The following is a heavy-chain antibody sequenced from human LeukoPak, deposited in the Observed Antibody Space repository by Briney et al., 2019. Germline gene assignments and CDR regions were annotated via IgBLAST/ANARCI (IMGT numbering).Heavy chain of an antibody. CDR3: ARGQSCSSTSCHFTTYYYMDV. CDR2: INPNTGVT. CDR1: GYTFSDDY. Sequence: ASMKVSCTASGYTFSDDYMHWVRQAPGQGLEWLGWINPNTGVTNYAQKFQGRVSMTRDTSISTAYMELSRLRSDDTAVYYCARGQSCSSTSCHFTTYYYMDVWGKGTTVTVSS. V-gene: IGHV1-2*02. J-gene: IGHJ6*03. D-gene: IGHD2-2*01.